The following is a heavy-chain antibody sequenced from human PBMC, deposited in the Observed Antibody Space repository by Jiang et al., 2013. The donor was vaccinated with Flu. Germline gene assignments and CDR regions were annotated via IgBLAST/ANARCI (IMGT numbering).Heavy chain of an antibody. D-gene: IGHD6-19*01. CDR3: ARRQVGGLAVAAERFGDAFDI. Sequence: GAEVKKPGESLKISCKGSGYSFTSYWIGWVRQMPGKGLEWMGIIYPGDSDTRYSPSFQGQVTISADKSISTAYLQWSSLKASDTAMYYCARRQVGGLAVAAERFGDAFDIWGQGTMVTISS. CDR1: GYSFTSYW. J-gene: IGHJ3*02. V-gene: IGHV5-51*01. CDR2: IYPGDSDT.